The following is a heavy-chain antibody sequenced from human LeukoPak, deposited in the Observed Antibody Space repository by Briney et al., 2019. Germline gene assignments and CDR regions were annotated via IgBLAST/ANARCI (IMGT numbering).Heavy chain of an antibody. CDR1: GFTFSSYS. Sequence: GGSLRLSCAASGFTFSSYSMNWVRQAPGKGLEWVSAISGGGGSTYYADSVKGRFTISRDNSKNTLYLQMNSLRAEDTAIYYCAKDRTTVTTRTFFDYWGQGTLVTVSS. V-gene: IGHV3-23*01. CDR3: AKDRTTVTTRTFFDY. J-gene: IGHJ4*02. CDR2: ISGGGGST. D-gene: IGHD4-17*01.